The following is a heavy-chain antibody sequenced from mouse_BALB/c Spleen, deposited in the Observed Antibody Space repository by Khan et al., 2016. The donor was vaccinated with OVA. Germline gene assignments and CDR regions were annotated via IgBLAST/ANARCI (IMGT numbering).Heavy chain of an antibody. D-gene: IGHD2-1*01. Sequence: QVQLQQSGAELAKPGASVKMSCKASGYTFTNYWMHWVKQRPGQGLEWIGFIDPSNDYTEYNQKFKDKATLTADKSSSTAYTQLSSLTSEDSAVXFCARSGGNYVPYYAMDYWGQGTSVTVSS. J-gene: IGHJ4*01. CDR1: GYTFTNYW. V-gene: IGHV1-7*01. CDR2: IDPSNDYT. CDR3: ARSGGNYVPYYAMDY.